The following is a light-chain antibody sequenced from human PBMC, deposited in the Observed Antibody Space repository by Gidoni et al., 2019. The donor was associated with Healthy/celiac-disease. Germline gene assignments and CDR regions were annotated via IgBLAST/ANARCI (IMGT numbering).Light chain of an antibody. CDR2: DVS. J-gene: IGLJ3*02. CDR3: CSYAGSYTFGV. CDR1: SSDVGGYNY. V-gene: IGLV2-11*01. Sequence: QSALTQPRSVSGSPGQSVTISCTGTSSDVGGYNYVSWYQQAPGKAPKPMIYDVSKRPSGVPDRFSGSKSGNTASLTISGLQAEDEADYYCCSYAGSYTFGVFGGGTKLTVL.